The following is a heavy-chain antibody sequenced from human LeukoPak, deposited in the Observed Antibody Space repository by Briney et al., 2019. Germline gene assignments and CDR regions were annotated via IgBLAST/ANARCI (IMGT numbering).Heavy chain of an antibody. J-gene: IGHJ3*02. CDR3: ASPDGSGRDDAFDI. CDR1: GYTFTSYD. V-gene: IGHV1-8*02. CDR2: MNPNSGNT. D-gene: IGHD3-10*01. Sequence: ASVKVSCKASGYTFTSYDINWVRQATGQGLEWMGWMNPNSGNTGYAQKFQGRVTMTRDTSTSTVYMELSSLRSEDTAVYYCASPDGSGRDDAFDIWGQGTMVTVSS.